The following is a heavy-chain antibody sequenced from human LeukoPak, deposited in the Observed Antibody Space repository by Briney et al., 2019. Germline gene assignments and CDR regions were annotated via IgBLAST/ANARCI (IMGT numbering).Heavy chain of an antibody. V-gene: IGHV3-48*03. CDR1: GFTFSDYE. D-gene: IGHD1-26*01. J-gene: IGHJ4*02. Sequence: PGGSLRLSCAASGFTFSDYEMSWVRQAPGKALEWVSYISSSGDTVSYADSVKGRFTISRDNANNSLYLQMNSLTAEDTAVFYCARVGSRGYYFDYWGQGTLVSVSS. CDR2: ISSSGDTV. CDR3: ARVGSRGYYFDY.